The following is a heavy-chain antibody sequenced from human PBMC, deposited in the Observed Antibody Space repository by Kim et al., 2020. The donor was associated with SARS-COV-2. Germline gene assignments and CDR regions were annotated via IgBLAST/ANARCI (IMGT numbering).Heavy chain of an antibody. CDR3: ARDGSGSYYWAGMDV. J-gene: IGHJ6*02. V-gene: IGHV3-33*05. Sequence: GGSLRLSCAASGFTFSSYGMHWVRQAPGKGLEWVAVISYDGSNKYYADSVKGRFTISRDNSKNTLYLQMNSLRAEETAVYYCARDGSGSYYWAGMDVWGQGTTVTVSS. D-gene: IGHD3-10*01. CDR2: ISYDGSNK. CDR1: GFTFSSYG.